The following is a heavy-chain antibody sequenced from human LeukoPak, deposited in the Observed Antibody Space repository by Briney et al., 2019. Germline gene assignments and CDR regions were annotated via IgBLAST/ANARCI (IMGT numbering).Heavy chain of an antibody. CDR3: GKPTVGYSSGQKPAWPVDY. D-gene: IGHD5-18*01. Sequence: GGSLRLSCEASGFTFGSHAMYWVRQAPGKGLEWVAGIFGSGGSPHYADSVKGRFTISRDNSRNTGYLQINSLRADDTAVYYCGKPTVGYSSGQKPAWPVDYWGQGTLVTVSS. J-gene: IGHJ4*02. CDR1: GFTFGSHA. CDR2: IFGSGGSP. V-gene: IGHV3-23*01.